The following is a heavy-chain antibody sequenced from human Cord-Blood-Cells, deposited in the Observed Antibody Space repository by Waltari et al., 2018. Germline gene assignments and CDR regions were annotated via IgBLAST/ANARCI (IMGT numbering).Heavy chain of an antibody. CDR2: ISSSSSTI. Sequence: EVQLVESGGGLVQPGGSLRLSCAASGFTLSSYSMNWVRQAPGKGLEWVSYISSSSSTIYYADSVKGRFTISRDNAKNSLYLQMNSLRDEDTAVYYCARVDVAGTGWFDPWGQGTLVTVSS. D-gene: IGHD6-19*01. J-gene: IGHJ5*02. CDR1: GFTLSSYS. CDR3: ARVDVAGTGWFDP. V-gene: IGHV3-48*02.